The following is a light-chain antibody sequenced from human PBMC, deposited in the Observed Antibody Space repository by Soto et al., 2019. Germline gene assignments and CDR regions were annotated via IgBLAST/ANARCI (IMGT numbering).Light chain of an antibody. Sequence: EIVLTQSPGTLSLSPGERATLSCRASQSVSSSYLAWYQHKPGQAPRLLIYGASSRATGIPDRFSGSGSGTDFTLTINRLEPEDFAVYYCQQYGRTPYTFGQGTKLEIK. V-gene: IGKV3-20*01. J-gene: IGKJ2*01. CDR1: QSVSSSY. CDR2: GAS. CDR3: QQYGRTPYT.